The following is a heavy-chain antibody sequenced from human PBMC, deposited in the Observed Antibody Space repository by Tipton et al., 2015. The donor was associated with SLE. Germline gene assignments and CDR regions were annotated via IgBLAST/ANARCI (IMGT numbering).Heavy chain of an antibody. CDR2: IRHDGSAK. V-gene: IGHV3-30*02. Sequence: GSLRLSCAVSGITFTNAWMSWVRQAPGRGLQWVAFIRHDGSAKYYADSLQGRFSVSRDNSENTVYLQLDSLRPEDTALYYCARDLSTGPASMEMDYWGQGALVTVSS. CDR1: GITFTNAW. D-gene: IGHD2-2*01. J-gene: IGHJ4*02. CDR3: ARDLSTGPASMEMDY.